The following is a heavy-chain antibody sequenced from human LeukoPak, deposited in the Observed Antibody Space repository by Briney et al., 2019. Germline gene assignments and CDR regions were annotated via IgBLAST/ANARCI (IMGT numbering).Heavy chain of an antibody. Sequence: ASVKVSCKASGYTFTSYDINWVRQATGQGLEWMGWMNPNSGNTGYAQKFQGRVTMTRNTSISTAYMELSSLRAEDTAVYYCAREPTDDEVGLTHDGFDCWGQGILVTVSS. V-gene: IGHV1-8*01. J-gene: IGHJ4*02. D-gene: IGHD1-26*01. CDR2: MNPNSGNT. CDR1: GYTFTSYD. CDR3: AREPTDDEVGLTHDGFDC.